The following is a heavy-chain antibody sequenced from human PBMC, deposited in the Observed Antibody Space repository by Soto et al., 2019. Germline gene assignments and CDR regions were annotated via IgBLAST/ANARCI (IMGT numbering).Heavy chain of an antibody. CDR2: VSYNGKDK. D-gene: IGHD3-10*01. J-gene: IGHJ6*02. CDR1: GISFSSYG. V-gene: IGHV3-30*02. CDR3: VRNQEGFGEPYYYYGMDV. Sequence: GGSLRLSCAASGISFSSYGMHWVRQAPGKGLEWVALVSYNGKDKYYADSVKGRFTISRDNSKNTLYLQMSSLRAEDTAVYYCVRNQEGFGEPYYYYGMDVWGQGTTVTVSS.